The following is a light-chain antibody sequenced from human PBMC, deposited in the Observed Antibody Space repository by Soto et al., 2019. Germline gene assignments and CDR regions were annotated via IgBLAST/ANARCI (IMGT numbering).Light chain of an antibody. CDR2: FDS. CDR1: NIGSKS. Sequence: SYELTQPPSVSVAPGKTARITCGGKNIGSKSVHWCQQKPGQAPVLVIYFDSDRPSGIPERFSGSNSGNTATLTISRVEAGDEADYYCQVWDSSSDHVVFGGGTKVTVL. CDR3: QVWDSSSDHVV. J-gene: IGLJ2*01. V-gene: IGLV3-21*04.